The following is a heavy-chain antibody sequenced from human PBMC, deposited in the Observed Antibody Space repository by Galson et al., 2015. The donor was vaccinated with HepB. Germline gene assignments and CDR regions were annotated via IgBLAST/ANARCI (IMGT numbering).Heavy chain of an antibody. V-gene: IGHV3-33*01. CDR2: IWYDGSNK. CDR3: ARYGDSNYYYYYMDV. CDR1: GFTFSSYG. D-gene: IGHD4-17*01. Sequence: SLRLSCAASGFTFSSYGMHWVRQAPGKGLEWVAVIWYDGSNKYYADSVKGRFTISRDNSKNTLYLQMNSLRAEDTAVYYCARYGDSNYYYYYMDVWGKGTTVTVSS. J-gene: IGHJ6*03.